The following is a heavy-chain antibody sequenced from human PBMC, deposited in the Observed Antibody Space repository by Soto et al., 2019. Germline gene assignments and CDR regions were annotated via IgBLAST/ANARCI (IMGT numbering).Heavy chain of an antibody. CDR3: ARYCSSTSCSAVGYYYGMDV. D-gene: IGHD2-2*01. CDR1: GYTFTSYG. J-gene: IGHJ6*02. Sequence: GASVKVSCKASGYTFTSYGISWVRQAPGQGLEWMGWISAYNGNTNYAQKLQGRVTMTTDTSTSTAYMELGSLRSDDTAVYYCARYCSSTSCSAVGYYYGMDVWGQGTTVTVSS. CDR2: ISAYNGNT. V-gene: IGHV1-18*01.